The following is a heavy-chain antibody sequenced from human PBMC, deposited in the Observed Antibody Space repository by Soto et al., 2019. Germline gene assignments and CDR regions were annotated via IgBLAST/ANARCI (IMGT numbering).Heavy chain of an antibody. CDR2: IYYSGST. Sequence: SETLSLTCTVSGGSISSGGYYWSWIRQHPGKGLEWIGYIYYSGSTYYNPSLKSRVTISVDTSKNQFSLKLSSVTAADTAVYYCARDHYYDSSGSYYYYGMDVWGQGTTVTVSS. CDR1: GGSISSGGYY. CDR3: ARDHYYDSSGSYYYYGMDV. V-gene: IGHV4-31*03. J-gene: IGHJ6*02. D-gene: IGHD3-22*01.